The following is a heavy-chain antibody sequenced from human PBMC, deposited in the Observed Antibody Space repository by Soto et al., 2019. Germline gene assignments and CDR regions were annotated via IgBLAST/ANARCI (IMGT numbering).Heavy chain of an antibody. CDR2: ISYDGSNK. CDR3: AKDLRGYSEVGAFDI. V-gene: IGHV3-30*18. D-gene: IGHD5-12*01. Sequence: GSLRLSCAAPGFTFSSYGMHWVRQAPGKGLEWVAVISYDGSNKYYADSVKGRFTISRDNSKNTLYLQMNSLRAEDTAVYYCAKDLRGYSEVGAFDIWGQGTMVTVSS. J-gene: IGHJ3*02. CDR1: GFTFSSYG.